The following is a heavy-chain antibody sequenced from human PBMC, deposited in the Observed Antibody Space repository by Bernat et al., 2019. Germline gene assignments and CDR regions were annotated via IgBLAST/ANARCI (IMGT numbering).Heavy chain of an antibody. CDR3: ASAYGDYVSSFDY. Sequence: QVQLVESGGGVVQPGRSLRLSCAASGFTFSSHAMHWVRQAPGKGLEWVAVISYDGRKKYYADSVKGRFTISRDNSKNTLYLQMNSLRAEDTAVYYCASAYGDYVSSFDYWGQGTPVTVSS. V-gene: IGHV3-30*04. D-gene: IGHD4-17*01. J-gene: IGHJ4*02. CDR1: GFTFSSHA. CDR2: ISYDGRKK.